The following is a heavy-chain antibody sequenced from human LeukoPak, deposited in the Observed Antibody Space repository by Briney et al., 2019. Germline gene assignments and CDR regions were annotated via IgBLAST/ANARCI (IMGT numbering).Heavy chain of an antibody. V-gene: IGHV3-30*02. Sequence: PGGSLRLSCAASGFTFSSYGMHWVRQAPGKGLEWVAFIRYDGSNKYYADSVKGRFTISRDNSKNTLYLQMNSLRAEDTAVYYCAKGVWSGYSLNNWFDPWGQGTLVTVSS. J-gene: IGHJ5*02. CDR3: AKGVWSGYSLNNWFDP. D-gene: IGHD3-3*01. CDR1: GFTFSSYG. CDR2: IRYDGSNK.